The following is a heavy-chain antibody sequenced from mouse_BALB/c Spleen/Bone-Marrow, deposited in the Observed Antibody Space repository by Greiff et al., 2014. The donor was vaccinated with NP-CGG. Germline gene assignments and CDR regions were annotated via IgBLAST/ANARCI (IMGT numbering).Heavy chain of an antibody. CDR1: GYTFSSYW. J-gene: IGHJ3*01. V-gene: IGHV1-9*01. CDR2: ILPGSGST. CDR3: ARNGNYPAWFAY. D-gene: IGHD2-1*01. Sequence: VQLQQSGAELVKPGASVKISCKATGYTFSSYWIEWVKQRPGHGLEWIGEILPGSGSTNYNEKFKGKATFTADTSSNTAYMQPSSLTSEDSAVYYCARNGNYPAWFAYWGQGTLVTVSA.